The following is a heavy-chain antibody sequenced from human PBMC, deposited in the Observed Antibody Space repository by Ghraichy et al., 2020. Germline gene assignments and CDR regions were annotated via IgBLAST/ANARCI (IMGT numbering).Heavy chain of an antibody. V-gene: IGHV4-39*01. CDR3: ARVKRYCSRTSCPNWFDP. CDR1: GGSISSSSYY. D-gene: IGHD2-2*01. J-gene: IGHJ5*02. CDR2: IYYSGST. Sequence: SETLSLTCTVSGGSISSSSYYWGWIRQPPGKGREWIANIYYSGSTYYNPSLKSRVTISVDTSKNQFSLKMSSRTAADTAVYYCARVKRYCSRTSCPNWFDPWGQGTLVTVSS.